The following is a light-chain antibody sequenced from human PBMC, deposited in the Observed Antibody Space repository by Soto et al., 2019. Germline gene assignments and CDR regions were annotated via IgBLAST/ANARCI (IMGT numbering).Light chain of an antibody. CDR1: QGISSY. Sequence: IQLTQSPSSLSASVGDRVTITCRASQGISSYLAWYQQKPGKAPKLLIYAASTLQSAVPSRFSGSGAGTDFTRTISSLQPEDFATYYCQQLNSYPLTFGGGTKVEIK. CDR2: AAS. J-gene: IGKJ4*01. CDR3: QQLNSYPLT. V-gene: IGKV1-9*01.